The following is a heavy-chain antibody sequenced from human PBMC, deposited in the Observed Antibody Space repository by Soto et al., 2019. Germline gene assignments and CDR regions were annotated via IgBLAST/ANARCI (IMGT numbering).Heavy chain of an antibody. CDR3: ARSDDWFNS. V-gene: IGHV5-51*01. Sequence: PGESLKISCKGSGYSFTSYWIVWVRQMPGKGVEWMGVIYPRDSDTRYSPSFQGQVTISADKSFSTAYLQWSSLKASDTAMYYCARSDDWFNSWGQGTLVTVSS. CDR2: IYPRDSDT. CDR1: GYSFTSYW. D-gene: IGHD2-21*02. J-gene: IGHJ5*01.